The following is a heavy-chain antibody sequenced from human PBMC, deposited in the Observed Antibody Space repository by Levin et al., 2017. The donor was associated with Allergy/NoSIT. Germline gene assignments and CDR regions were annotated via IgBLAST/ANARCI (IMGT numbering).Heavy chain of an antibody. D-gene: IGHD2-2*01. CDR2: ISGSGGST. CDR1: GFTFSSYA. J-gene: IGHJ6*02. V-gene: IGHV3-23*01. Sequence: ASVKVSCAASGFTFSSYAMSWVRQAPGKGLEWVSAISGSGGSTYYADSVKGRFTISRDNSKNTLYLQMNSLRAEDTAVYYCAKYQGYCSSTSCYYGMDVWGQGTTVTVSS. CDR3: AKYQGYCSSTSCYYGMDV.